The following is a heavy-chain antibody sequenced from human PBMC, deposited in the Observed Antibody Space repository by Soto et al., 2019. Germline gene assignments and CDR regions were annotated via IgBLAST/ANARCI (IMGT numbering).Heavy chain of an antibody. CDR1: GGSISSGDYY. V-gene: IGHV4-30-4*01. D-gene: IGHD6-6*01. CDR3: ARLRAYSSSAKSADFDY. CDR2: IYYSGST. J-gene: IGHJ4*02. Sequence: QVQLQESGPGLVKPSQTLSLTCTVSGGSISSGDYYWSWIRQPPGKGLEWIGYIYYSGSTYYNPSLKSRVTISVDTSKNQFSLKLSSVTAADTAVYYCARLRAYSSSAKSADFDYWGQGTLVTVSS.